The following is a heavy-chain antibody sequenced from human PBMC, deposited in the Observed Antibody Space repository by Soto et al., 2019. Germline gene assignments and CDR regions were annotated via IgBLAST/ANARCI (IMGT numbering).Heavy chain of an antibody. CDR2: ISGSGGNT. J-gene: IGHJ6*03. Sequence: GGSLRLSCAASGFTFSNYAMSWVRQAPGKWLEWVSGISGSGGNTHYADSVKGRFTISRDNSQNTLYLQMNSLRAEDTALYYCAKDANYHYMDVWGKGTTVTVSS. V-gene: IGHV3-23*01. CDR3: AKDANYHYMDV. CDR1: GFTFSNYA.